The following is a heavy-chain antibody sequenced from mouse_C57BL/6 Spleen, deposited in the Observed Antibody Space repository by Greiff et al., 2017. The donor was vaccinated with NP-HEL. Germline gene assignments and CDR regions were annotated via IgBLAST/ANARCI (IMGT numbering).Heavy chain of an antibody. J-gene: IGHJ1*03. Sequence: ESGPGMVKPSQSLSLTCTVTGYSITSGYDWHWIRHFPGNKLEWMGYISYSGSTNYNPSLKSRISITHDTSKNHFFLKLNSVTTEDTATYYCARRRDGYWYFDVWGTGTTVTVSS. CDR1: GYSITSGYD. D-gene: IGHD2-3*01. CDR3: ARRRDGYWYFDV. V-gene: IGHV3-1*01. CDR2: ISYSGST.